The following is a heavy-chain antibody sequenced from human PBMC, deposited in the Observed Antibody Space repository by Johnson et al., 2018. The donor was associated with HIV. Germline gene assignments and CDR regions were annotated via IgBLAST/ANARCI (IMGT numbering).Heavy chain of an antibody. J-gene: IGHJ3*02. V-gene: IGHV3-11*01. D-gene: IGHD1-14*01. CDR3: ARDGMAATKANI. CDR1: GFTFSDYY. Sequence: QVQLVESGGGLVKPGGSLRLSCAASGFTFSDYYMSWIRQAPGKGLEWVAFIRYDGSNKYYVDSVKGRFTISRDNAKNSLYLQMNSLRAEDTAVYYCARDGMAATKANIWGQGTMVTVSS. CDR2: IRYDGSNK.